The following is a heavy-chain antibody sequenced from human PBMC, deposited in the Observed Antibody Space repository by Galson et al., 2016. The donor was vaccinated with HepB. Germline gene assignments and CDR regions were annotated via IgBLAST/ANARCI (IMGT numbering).Heavy chain of an antibody. V-gene: IGHV3-23*01. CDR2: ISGSAGQT. CDR3: AKDRGCDECGTPTYLDY. CDR1: GFTFRSYA. D-gene: IGHD2-2*01. J-gene: IGHJ4*02. Sequence: LRLSCAASGFTFRSYAMTWVRQAPGKGLDWVSGISGSAGQTSYADSVKGRFTISRDNSKNTLYLQMNSLRAEDTAVYYCAKDRGCDECGTPTYLDYWGQGTLVTVSS.